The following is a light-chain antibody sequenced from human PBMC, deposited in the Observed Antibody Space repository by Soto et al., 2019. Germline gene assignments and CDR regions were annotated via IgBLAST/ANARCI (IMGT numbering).Light chain of an antibody. J-gene: IGKJ4*02. CDR2: AAS. Sequence: DIQMTQSPSSLSASVGDRVTITCRASQSISSYVNWYQQKPWKAPKLLIYAASSLQSGVPSRFSGSGSGTDYTLTISSLQPEDFATYYCQQSYSTLPTFGGGTKVEIK. CDR3: QQSYSTLPT. CDR1: QSISSY. V-gene: IGKV1-39*01.